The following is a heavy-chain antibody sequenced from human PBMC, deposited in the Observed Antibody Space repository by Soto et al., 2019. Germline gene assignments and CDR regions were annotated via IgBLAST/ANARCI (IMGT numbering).Heavy chain of an antibody. CDR1: GGSISSGDYY. Sequence: PSESLSLTCTVSGGSISSGDYYWSWIRQPPGKGLEWIGYIYYSGSTYYNPSLKSRVTISVDTSKNQFSLKLSSVTAADTAVYYCARVIDYSHDSSGYLSWFDPWGQGTLVTVSS. D-gene: IGHD3-22*01. CDR2: IYYSGST. V-gene: IGHV4-30-4*01. J-gene: IGHJ5*02. CDR3: ARVIDYSHDSSGYLSWFDP.